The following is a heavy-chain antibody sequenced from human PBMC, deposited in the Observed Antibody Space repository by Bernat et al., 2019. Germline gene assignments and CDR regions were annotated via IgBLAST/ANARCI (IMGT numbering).Heavy chain of an antibody. V-gene: IGHV4-59*01. D-gene: IGHD3-22*01. CDR2: INYSGST. Sequence: QVQLQESGPGLVKPSETLSLTCTGSGGSISSYYWSGIRQPPGKGREWMGYINYSGSTNYNPSLQSRVTISVDTSKNQFSLKLSSVTAADTAVYYCARERYYYDSSGYYYGAFDIWGQGTMVTVSS. J-gene: IGHJ3*02. CDR1: GGSISSYY. CDR3: ARERYYYDSSGYYYGAFDI.